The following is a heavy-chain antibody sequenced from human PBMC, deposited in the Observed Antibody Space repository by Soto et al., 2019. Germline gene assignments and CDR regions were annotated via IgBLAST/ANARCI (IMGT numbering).Heavy chain of an antibody. Sequence: EVQLLDSGGGLVQPGGSLRLSCAASGFTFSCCAMSWVRQAPGKGLEWVSTIHGDGDYMQYTDSVKGRFTISRDNSRNTLYLQMDSLRGGDTAVYDCVKNRGGGSYTSWSFASWGRGTLVTVSS. CDR1: GFTFSCCA. CDR2: IHGDGDYM. D-gene: IGHD1-26*01. J-gene: IGHJ2*01. V-gene: IGHV3-23*01. CDR3: VKNRGGGSYTSWSFAS.